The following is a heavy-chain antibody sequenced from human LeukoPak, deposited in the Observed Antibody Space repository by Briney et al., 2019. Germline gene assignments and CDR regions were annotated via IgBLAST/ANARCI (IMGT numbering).Heavy chain of an antibody. J-gene: IGHJ3*02. Sequence: SVKVSCKASGGSFTFTSHAISWVRQAPGQGLEWMGGLIPIYGSANYAQKFQGRLTITSDESTRTVYMELSSLRPEDSAVHYCAGYFYDNSGDAFDIWGQGTMVTVSS. V-gene: IGHV1-69*13. CDR1: GGSFTFTSHA. CDR2: LIPIYGSA. D-gene: IGHD3-22*01. CDR3: AGYFYDNSGDAFDI.